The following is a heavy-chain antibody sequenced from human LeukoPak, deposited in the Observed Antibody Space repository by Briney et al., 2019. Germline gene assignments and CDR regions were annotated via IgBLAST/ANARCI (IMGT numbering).Heavy chain of an antibody. Sequence: GGSLRLSCAASGFTFSSYAMSWVRQAPGKGLEWVSAISGSGGSTYYADSVKGRFTTSRDNSRNTLYLQMNRLRAEDTAVYYCAKPLGVFGVGYNAFDIWGQGTMVTVSS. CDR3: AKPLGVFGVGYNAFDI. V-gene: IGHV3-23*01. D-gene: IGHD3-3*01. CDR2: ISGSGGST. CDR1: GFTFSSYA. J-gene: IGHJ3*02.